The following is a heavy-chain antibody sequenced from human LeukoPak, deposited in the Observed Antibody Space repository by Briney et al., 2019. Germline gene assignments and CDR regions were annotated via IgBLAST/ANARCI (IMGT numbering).Heavy chain of an antibody. V-gene: IGHV3-48*01. D-gene: IGHD4-23*01. CDR1: GFTFSSYS. CDR2: ISSSSSTI. CDR3: ARPITYDYGGNPDAFDI. J-gene: IGHJ3*02. Sequence: PGGSLRLSCAASGFTFSSYSMNWVRQAPGKGLEWVSYISSSSSTIYYADSVKGRFTISRDNAKNSLYLQMNSLRAEDTAVYYCARPITYDYGGNPDAFDIWGQGTMVTVSS.